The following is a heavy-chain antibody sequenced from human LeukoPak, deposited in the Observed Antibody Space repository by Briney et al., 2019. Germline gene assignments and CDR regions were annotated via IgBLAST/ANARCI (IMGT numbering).Heavy chain of an antibody. CDR3: ARVLNTAMVTSLDY. D-gene: IGHD5-18*01. V-gene: IGHV3-21*01. CDR1: GFTFSSYS. CDR2: ISSSSSYI. Sequence: GGSLRLSCAASGFTFSSYSMNWVRQAPGKGLEWVSSISSSSSYIYYADSVKGRFTISRDNAKNSLYLQMNSLRAEDTAVYYCARVLNTAMVTSLDYWGQGTLVTFSS. J-gene: IGHJ4*02.